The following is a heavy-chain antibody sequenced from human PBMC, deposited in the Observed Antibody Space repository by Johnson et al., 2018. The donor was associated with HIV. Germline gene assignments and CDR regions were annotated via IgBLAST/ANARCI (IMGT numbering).Heavy chain of an antibody. CDR2: ISYDGINK. CDR1: GFTFSSYA. V-gene: IGHV3-30-3*01. J-gene: IGHJ3*01. CDR3: ARGVSSGYYSNAFDV. Sequence: QVQLVESGGGVVQPGRSLRLSCPASGFTFSSYAMHWVRQAPGKGLEWVAVISYDGINKSSADSVKGRFTISRDNSKNTLYLQMNSLRAEDTALYYCARGVSSGYYSNAFDVWGQGTMATVSS. D-gene: IGHD3-22*01.